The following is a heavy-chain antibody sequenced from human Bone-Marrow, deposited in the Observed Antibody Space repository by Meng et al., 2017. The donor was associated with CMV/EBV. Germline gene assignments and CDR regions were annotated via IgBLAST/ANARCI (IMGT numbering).Heavy chain of an antibody. V-gene: IGHV1-69*05. Sequence: SVKLSCTASGGTFSSYAISWVRQAPGQGLEWMGGIIPIFSTANYAQKFQGRVTITTDESMSTAYMELSSLRSEDTAVYYCARFQGDYYDSSGYDYWGQGTLVTVSS. CDR1: GGTFSSYA. D-gene: IGHD3-22*01. CDR2: IIPIFSTA. J-gene: IGHJ4*02. CDR3: ARFQGDYYDSSGYDY.